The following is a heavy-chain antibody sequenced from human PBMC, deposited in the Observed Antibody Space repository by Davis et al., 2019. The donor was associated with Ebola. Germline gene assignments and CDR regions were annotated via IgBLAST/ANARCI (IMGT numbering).Heavy chain of an antibody. CDR2: IHPANSDT. CDR3: ARREYYSPKFDP. CDR1: GYSFTSYW. J-gene: IGHJ5*02. D-gene: IGHD2/OR15-2a*01. V-gene: IGHV5-51*01. Sequence: PGGSLRLSCKGSGYSFTSYWIGWVRQMPGKGLEWVAIIHPANSDTRYSPSFQGRVTLSADTSTTTVYLQWGSLKASDTAIYYCARREYYSPKFDPWGQGTLVTVSS.